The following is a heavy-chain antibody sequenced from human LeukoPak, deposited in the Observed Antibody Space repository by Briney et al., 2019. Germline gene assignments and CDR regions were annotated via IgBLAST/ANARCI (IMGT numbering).Heavy chain of an antibody. D-gene: IGHD2/OR15-2a*01. V-gene: IGHV4-59*01. J-gene: IGHJ4*02. CDR2: IYYSGST. Sequence: SETLSLTCTVSGGSISSYYWSWIRQPPGKGLEWIGYIYYSGSTNYDPSLKSRVTISVDTSKNQFSLKLSSVTAADTAVYYCARELYAAFDYWGQGTLVTVSS. CDR3: ARELYAAFDY. CDR1: GGSISSYY.